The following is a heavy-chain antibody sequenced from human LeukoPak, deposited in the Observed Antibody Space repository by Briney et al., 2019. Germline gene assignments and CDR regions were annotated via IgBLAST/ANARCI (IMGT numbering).Heavy chain of an antibody. V-gene: IGHV3-9*01. J-gene: IGHJ4*02. CDR2: INYDSRNI. CDR3: ARDRRGNRDYDTDFDS. D-gene: IGHD4-17*01. CDR1: GFTFDKYA. Sequence: PGGSLRLSCAASGFTFDKYAMHWVRQAPGKGLEWVSGINYDSRNIGYAGSVKGRVTISRDNAKNSLDLQMNSLRVEDTALYYCARDRRGNRDYDTDFDSWGQGTLVIVSP.